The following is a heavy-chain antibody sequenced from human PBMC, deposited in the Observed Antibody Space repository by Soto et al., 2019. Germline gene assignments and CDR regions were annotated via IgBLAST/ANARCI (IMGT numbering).Heavy chain of an antibody. CDR2: ISGSGCST. J-gene: IGHJ4*02. CDR3: ATHLGSVYGDYLPQKCY. V-gene: IGHV3-23*01. D-gene: IGHD4-17*01. CDR1: GFTFSSYA. Sequence: EVQLLESGGGLVQPGGSLRLSCAASGFTFSSYAMGWVRQAPEKGLELVSAISGSGCSTYYADSAKGLFTFSRDNSKNTLYLHMNCLRAEDTAVYYCATHLGSVYGDYLPQKCYCGQGTLVTVSS.